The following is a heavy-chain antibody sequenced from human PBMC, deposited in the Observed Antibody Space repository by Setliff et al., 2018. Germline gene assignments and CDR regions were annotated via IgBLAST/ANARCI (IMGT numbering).Heavy chain of an antibody. J-gene: IGHJ6*02. CDR1: GGTFSRYA. CDR3: ARAGESSSFDYYYYGMDV. CDR2: IIPILGIA. D-gene: IGHD3-16*02. Sequence: GASVKVSCTASGGTFSRYAISWVRQAPGQGLEWMGGIIPILGIANYAQKFQGRVTITADESTSTAYMELSSLRSEDTAVYYCARAGESSSFDYYYYGMDVWGQGTTVTVSS. V-gene: IGHV1-69*10.